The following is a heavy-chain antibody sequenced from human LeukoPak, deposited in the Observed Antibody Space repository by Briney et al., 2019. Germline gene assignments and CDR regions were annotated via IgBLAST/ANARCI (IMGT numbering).Heavy chain of an antibody. D-gene: IGHD3-10*01. CDR3: AKEAPRTYYYGSPVDY. J-gene: IGHJ4*02. CDR2: IRYDGSNK. Sequence: GGSLRLSCAASGFTFSSYGMHWVRQAPGKGLEWVAFIRYDGSNKYYADSVKGRFTISRDNSKNTLYLQMNSLRAEDTAVYYCAKEAPRTYYYGSPVDYWGQGTLVTVSS. CDR1: GFTFSSYG. V-gene: IGHV3-30*02.